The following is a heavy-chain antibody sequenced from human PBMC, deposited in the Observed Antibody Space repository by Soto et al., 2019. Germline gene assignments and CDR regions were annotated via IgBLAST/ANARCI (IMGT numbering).Heavy chain of an antibody. CDR2: IHHSGST. V-gene: IGHV4-34*01. CDR3: ARVIVVVPAAIPYYYYYYMDV. Sequence: QVQLQQWGAGLLKPSETLSLTCAVYGGSFSGYYWSWIRQPPGKGLEWVGEIHHSGSTNYNPSLKSRVTISVDTSKNQFSLKLSSVTAADTAVYYCARVIVVVPAAIPYYYYYYMDVWGKGTTVTVSS. CDR1: GGSFSGYY. D-gene: IGHD2-2*01. J-gene: IGHJ6*03.